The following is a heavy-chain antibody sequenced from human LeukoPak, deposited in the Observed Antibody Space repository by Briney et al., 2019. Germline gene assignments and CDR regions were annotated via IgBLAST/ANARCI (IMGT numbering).Heavy chain of an antibody. D-gene: IGHD4-23*01. CDR3: ARGGGNSKPHFDN. V-gene: IGHV1-46*01. CDR1: GYTFTSYY. CDR2: INPSGGST. J-gene: IGHJ4*02. Sequence: GASVKVSCKASGYTFTSYYMHWVRQAPGQGLEWMGIINPSGGSTSYAQKFRGRVTLTTDSSTSTAYMELRSLRSNDTAVYYCARGGGNSKPHFDNWGQGALVTVSS.